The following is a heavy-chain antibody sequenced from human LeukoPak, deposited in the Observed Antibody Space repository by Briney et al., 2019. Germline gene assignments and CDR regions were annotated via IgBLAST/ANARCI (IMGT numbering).Heavy chain of an antibody. D-gene: IGHD4-4*01. CDR2: INHSGST. V-gene: IGHV4-34*01. CDR3: ARGRPVTNAFDI. Sequence: SETLSLTCAVYGGSFSGYYWSWIRQPPGKGLEWIGEINHSGSTNYNPSLKSRVTISVDTSKNQFSLKLSSVTAADTAVYCCARGRPVTNAFDIWGQGTMVTVSS. CDR1: GGSFSGYY. J-gene: IGHJ3*02.